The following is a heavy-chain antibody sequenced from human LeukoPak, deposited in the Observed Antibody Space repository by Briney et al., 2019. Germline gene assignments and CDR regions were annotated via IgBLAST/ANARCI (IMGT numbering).Heavy chain of an antibody. D-gene: IGHD2-15*01. CDR2: FDPEDGET. CDR1: GYTLTELS. J-gene: IGHJ3*02. CDR3: ARGRDIVVVVAATDAFDI. Sequence: ASVKVSCNVSGYTLTELSMHWVRQVPGKGLEWMGGFDPEDGETIYAQKFQGRVTMTEDTSTDTAYMELRSLRSDDTAVYYCARGRDIVVVVAATDAFDIWGQGTMVTVSS. V-gene: IGHV1-24*01.